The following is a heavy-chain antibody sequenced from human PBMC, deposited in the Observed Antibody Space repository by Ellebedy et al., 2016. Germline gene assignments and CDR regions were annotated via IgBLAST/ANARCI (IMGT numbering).Heavy chain of an antibody. CDR3: ARDLRGYNGYQDY. CDR2: IKQDGSEK. CDR1: GFSFSTYP. J-gene: IGHJ4*02. D-gene: IGHD5-12*01. Sequence: GGSLRLXXAASGFSFSTYPMSWVRQAPGKGLEWVANIKQDGSEKYYVDSVKGRFTISRDNAKNSLYLQMNSLRAEDTAVYYCARDLRGYNGYQDYWGQGTLVTVSS. V-gene: IGHV3-7*01.